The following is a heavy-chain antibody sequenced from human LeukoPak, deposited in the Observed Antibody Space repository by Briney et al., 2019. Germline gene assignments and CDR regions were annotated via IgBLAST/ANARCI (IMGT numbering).Heavy chain of an antibody. Sequence: PGGSLRLSCAASGFTFRSYAMSWVRQAPGKGLEWVSAISGSGGSTYYADSVKGRFTISRDNSKNTLYLQMNSLRAEDTAVYYCAKELIVGVNQSHPDYWAQGTLVSVSS. V-gene: IGHV3-23*01. CDR1: GFTFRSYA. J-gene: IGHJ4*02. D-gene: IGHD3-22*01. CDR2: ISGSGGST. CDR3: AKELIVGVNQSHPDY.